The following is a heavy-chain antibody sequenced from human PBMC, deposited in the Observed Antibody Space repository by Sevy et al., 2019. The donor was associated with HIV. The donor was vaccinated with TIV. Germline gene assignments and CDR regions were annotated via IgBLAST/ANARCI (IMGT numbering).Heavy chain of an antibody. Sequence: GGSLRLSCAASGFTFSSYWMHWVRQAPGKGLVWVSRINSDGSSTSYADSVKGRFTISRDNAKNTLYLQMNSLRAEDTAVYYCARERDYGDYLLSDAFDIWGQGTMVTVSS. CDR1: GFTFSSYW. CDR2: INSDGSST. J-gene: IGHJ3*02. D-gene: IGHD4-17*01. CDR3: ARERDYGDYLLSDAFDI. V-gene: IGHV3-74*01.